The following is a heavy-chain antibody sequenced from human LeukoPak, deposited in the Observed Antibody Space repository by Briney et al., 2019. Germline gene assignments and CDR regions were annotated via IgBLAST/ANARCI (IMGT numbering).Heavy chain of an antibody. CDR1: GYSISSGYY. CDR2: IYHSGGT. CDR3: ARDRERWLFSY. D-gene: IGHD3-22*01. J-gene: IGHJ4*02. Sequence: SETLSLTCAVSGYSISSGYYWGWIRQPPGQGLEWIGTIYHSGGTYYNPSLKSRLTISLDTSKNQFSLKLTSVTAADTAVCYCARDRERWLFSYWGQGTLVTVSS. V-gene: IGHV4-38-2*02.